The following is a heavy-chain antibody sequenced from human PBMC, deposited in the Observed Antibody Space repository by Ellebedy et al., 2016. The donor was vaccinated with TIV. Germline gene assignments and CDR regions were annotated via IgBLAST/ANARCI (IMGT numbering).Heavy chain of an antibody. Sequence: GESLKISXAASGFTFDDYAMHWVRQAPGKGLEWVSAISGSGGSTYYADSVKGRFTISRDNSKNTLYLQMNSLRAEDTAVYYCAKDRIFRLVGYCSGGSCYSGDFDYWGQGTLVTVSS. J-gene: IGHJ4*02. CDR2: ISGSGGST. D-gene: IGHD2-15*01. CDR1: GFTFDDYA. V-gene: IGHV3-23*01. CDR3: AKDRIFRLVGYCSGGSCYSGDFDY.